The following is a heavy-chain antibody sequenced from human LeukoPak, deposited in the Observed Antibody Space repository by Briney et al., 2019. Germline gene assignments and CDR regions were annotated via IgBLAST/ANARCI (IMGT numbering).Heavy chain of an antibody. V-gene: IGHV1-69*05. D-gene: IGHD2/OR15-2a*01. CDR2: IIPIFGTA. Sequence: SVQVSCKASGGTFSSYAISWVRQAPGQGLEWMGRIIPIFGTANYAQKFQGRVTITTDESTSTAYMELSSLRSEDTAAYYCATGFYNMGYYFDYWGQGTLVTVSS. CDR3: ATGFYNMGYYFDY. J-gene: IGHJ4*02. CDR1: GGTFSSYA.